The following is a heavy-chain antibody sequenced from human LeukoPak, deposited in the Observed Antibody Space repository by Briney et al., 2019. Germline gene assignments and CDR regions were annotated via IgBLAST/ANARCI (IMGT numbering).Heavy chain of an antibody. Sequence: GGSLRLSCAASRFTFSSYAMNWVRQAPGKGLEWVSAISGSGGSTYYADSVKGRFTIPRDNSKNTLYLQMNSLRAEDTAVYYCAKDPRSAYDYVWGSYRYAGFDYWGQGTLVTVSS. CDR1: RFTFSSYA. CDR3: AKDPRSAYDYVWGSYRYAGFDY. J-gene: IGHJ4*02. V-gene: IGHV3-23*01. D-gene: IGHD3-16*02. CDR2: ISGSGGST.